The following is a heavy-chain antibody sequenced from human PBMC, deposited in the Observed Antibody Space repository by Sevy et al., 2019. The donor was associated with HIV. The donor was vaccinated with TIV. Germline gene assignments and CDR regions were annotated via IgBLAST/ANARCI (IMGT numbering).Heavy chain of an antibody. Sequence: SGPTLVNPTQTLTLTCTFSGFSLNAAGMGVGWIRQPPGKALEWLAVIYWDADNRYSPSLQSRLTVTKDTSKRQVFLTMTNVDPMDTATYYCSHLQTYCNPFTYWGPGTLVTVSS. CDR3: SHLQTYCNPFTY. V-gene: IGHV2-5*02. J-gene: IGHJ4*02. D-gene: IGHD4-4*01. CDR1: GFSLNAAGMG. CDR2: IYWDADN.